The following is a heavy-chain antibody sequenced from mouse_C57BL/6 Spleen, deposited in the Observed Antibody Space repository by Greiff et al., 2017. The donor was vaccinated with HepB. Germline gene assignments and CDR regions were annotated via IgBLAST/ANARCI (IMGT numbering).Heavy chain of an antibody. CDR1: GYTFTSYW. Sequence: QVQLQQPGTELVKPGASGYTFTSYWMHWVKQRPGQGLEWIGNINPSNGGTNYNEKFKSKATLTVDKSSSTAYMQLSSLTSEDSAVYYCAREGITTVVDWYFDVWGTGTTVTVSS. CDR2: INPSNGGT. CDR3: AREGITTVVDWYFDV. J-gene: IGHJ1*03. D-gene: IGHD1-1*01. V-gene: IGHV1-53*01.